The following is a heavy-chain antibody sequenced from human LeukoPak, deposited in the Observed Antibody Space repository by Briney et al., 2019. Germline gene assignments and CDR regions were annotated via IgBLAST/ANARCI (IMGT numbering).Heavy chain of an antibody. CDR2: INHSGST. CDR1: GGSFSGYY. V-gene: IGHV4-34*01. D-gene: IGHD2-21*02. CDR3: ARDPVVVTDPNAFDI. J-gene: IGHJ3*02. Sequence: SETLSLTCAVYGGSFSGYYWSWIRQPPGKGLEWIGEINHSGSTNYNPSLKSRVTISVDTSKNQFSLKLSSVTAADTAVYYCARDPVVVTDPNAFDIWGQGTMVTVSS.